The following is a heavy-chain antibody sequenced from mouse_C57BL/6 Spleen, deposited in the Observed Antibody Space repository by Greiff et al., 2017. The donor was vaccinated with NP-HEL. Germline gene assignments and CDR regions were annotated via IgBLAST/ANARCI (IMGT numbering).Heavy chain of an antibody. CDR2: ILPGSGST. CDR3: SRGWPTGDYYAMDY. J-gene: IGHJ4*01. Sequence: QVQLKQSGAELMKPGASVKLSCKATGYTFTGYWIEWVKQRPGQGLEWIGEILPGSGSTNYNEKFKGKATFTADTSSNTAYIQLSSLTAEDSAIYYCSRGWPTGDYYAMDYWGQGTSVTVSS. V-gene: IGHV1-9*01. CDR1: GYTFTGYW. D-gene: IGHD4-1*02.